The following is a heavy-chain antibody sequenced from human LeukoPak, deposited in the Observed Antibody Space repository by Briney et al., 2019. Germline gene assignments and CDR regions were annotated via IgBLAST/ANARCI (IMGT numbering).Heavy chain of an antibody. V-gene: IGHV4-4*07. J-gene: IGHJ4*02. Sequence: NPSETLSLTCTVSGGSISTYYWSWIRQPAGKGLEWIGRIYSSGGTNYNPSLESRLTMSVDTSKNQFSLKLSSVTAADTAVYYCARDEDIAVAGNWGQGTLVTVSS. CDR1: GGSISTYY. CDR3: ARDEDIAVAGN. D-gene: IGHD2-15*01. CDR2: IYSSGGT.